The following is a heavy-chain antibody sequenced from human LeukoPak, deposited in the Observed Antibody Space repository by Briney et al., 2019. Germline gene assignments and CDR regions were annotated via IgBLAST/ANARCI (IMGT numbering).Heavy chain of an antibody. CDR3: ARSGGGNSGYFDL. CDR1: GFTFRSYT. J-gene: IGHJ2*01. Sequence: GSLRLSCAASGFTFRSYTMHWVRQAPGKGLEWVAVILYDGRTTNYAESVRGRFTISRDTSENTLYLQMNSLRAEDTAVYYCARSGGGNSGYFDLWGRGTLVTVSS. D-gene: IGHD4-23*01. CDR2: ILYDGRTT. V-gene: IGHV3-30*04.